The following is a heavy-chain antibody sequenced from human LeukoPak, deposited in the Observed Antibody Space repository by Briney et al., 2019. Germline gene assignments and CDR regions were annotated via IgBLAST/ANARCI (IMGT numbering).Heavy chain of an antibody. D-gene: IGHD1-14*01. J-gene: IGHJ4*02. Sequence: SETLSLTCTVSSGSISSYYWSWIRQPPGKGLEWIGYIYDNGSTYDNPSFKSRVTISVDTSKNHFSLRLSSVTAADTAVYYCARGGDRRGFDYWGQGTLVTVSS. CDR3: ARGGDRRGFDY. CDR1: SGSISSYY. V-gene: IGHV4-59*12. CDR2: IYDNGST.